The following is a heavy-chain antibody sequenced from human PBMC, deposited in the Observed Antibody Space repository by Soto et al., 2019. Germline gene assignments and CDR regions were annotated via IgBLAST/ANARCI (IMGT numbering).Heavy chain of an antibody. CDR1: GFTFSSYS. J-gene: IGHJ6*02. CDR3: ARVLYYDFWSGYPNYGMDV. CDR2: ISSSSSYI. D-gene: IGHD3-3*01. V-gene: IGHV3-21*01. Sequence: PGGSLRLSCAASGFTFSSYSMNWVRQAPGKGLEWVSSISSSSSYIYYADSVKGRFTISRDNAKNSLYLQMNSLRAEDTAVYYCARVLYYDFWSGYPNYGMDVWGQGTTVTVSS.